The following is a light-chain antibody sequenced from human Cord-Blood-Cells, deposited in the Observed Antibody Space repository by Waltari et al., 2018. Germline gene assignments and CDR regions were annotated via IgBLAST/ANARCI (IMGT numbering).Light chain of an antibody. CDR2: EVS. Sequence: QSALTQPPSASGSPGQSVTISCTGTSSDVGGYNYVSWYQQHPGKAPKLMIYEVSKRPSGVPDRVSGSKSGNTASLTVSGLQAEDEADYYCNSYAGSNNLVFGGGTKLTVL. CDR1: SSDVGGYNY. CDR3: NSYAGSNNLV. J-gene: IGLJ2*01. V-gene: IGLV2-8*01.